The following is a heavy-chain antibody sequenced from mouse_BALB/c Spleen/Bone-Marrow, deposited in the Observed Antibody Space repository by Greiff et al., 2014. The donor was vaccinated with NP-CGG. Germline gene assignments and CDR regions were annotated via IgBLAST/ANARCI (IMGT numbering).Heavy chain of an antibody. Sequence: EVKLVESGTVLARPGASVKMSCKASGYSFTSYWMHWVKQRPGQGLEWIGAIYPGNSDTSYNQKFKGKAKLTAVTSASTAYMELSSLTNEDSAVYYCTNGYDYYAMDYWGQRTSVTVSS. CDR1: GYSFTSYW. D-gene: IGHD2-2*01. CDR2: IYPGNSDT. CDR3: TNGYDYYAMDY. J-gene: IGHJ4*01. V-gene: IGHV1-5*01.